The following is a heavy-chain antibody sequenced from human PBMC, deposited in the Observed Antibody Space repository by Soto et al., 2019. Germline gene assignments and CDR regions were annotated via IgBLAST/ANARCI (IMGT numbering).Heavy chain of an antibody. CDR2: ISYDGSNK. Sequence: GGSLRLSCAASGFTFSSYGMHWVRQAPGKGLEWVAVISYDGSNKYYADSVKGRFTISRDNSKNTLYLQMNSLRAEDTAVYYCAKDYGSSWYWDYFDYWGQGTLVTVSS. D-gene: IGHD6-13*01. CDR3: AKDYGSSWYWDYFDY. V-gene: IGHV3-30*18. CDR1: GFTFSSYG. J-gene: IGHJ4*02.